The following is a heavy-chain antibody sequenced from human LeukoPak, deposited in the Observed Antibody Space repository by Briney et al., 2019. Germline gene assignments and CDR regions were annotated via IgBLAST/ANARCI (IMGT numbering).Heavy chain of an antibody. Sequence: GGSLRLSCEASGFTFGKNSMNWVRQAPGKGLEWISYISTASGNINYADSVKGRFTISRDNAKNSLYLQMNSLRAEDTAVYYCARDISAAGLLDHWGQGTLVTVSS. D-gene: IGHD6-13*01. J-gene: IGHJ4*02. CDR2: ISTASGNI. CDR1: GFTFGKNS. CDR3: ARDISAAGLLDH. V-gene: IGHV3-48*04.